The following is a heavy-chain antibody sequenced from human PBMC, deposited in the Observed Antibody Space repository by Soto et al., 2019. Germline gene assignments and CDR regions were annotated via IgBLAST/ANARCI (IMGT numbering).Heavy chain of an antibody. J-gene: IGHJ4*02. CDR2: ISYDGSNK. V-gene: IGHV3-30*18. CDR3: AKDRGKIYFDY. Sequence: PGGSLRLSCAASGFSFSNSGMHWVRQAPGKGLEWVAFISYDGSNKYYADSVKGRFTISRDNSKNTLYLQMSSLRAEDTAVYYCAKDRGKIYFDYWGQGTLVTVSS. CDR1: GFSFSNSG.